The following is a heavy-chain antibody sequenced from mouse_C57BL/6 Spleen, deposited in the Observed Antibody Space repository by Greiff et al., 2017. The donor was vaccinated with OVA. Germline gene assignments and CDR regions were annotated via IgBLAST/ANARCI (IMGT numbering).Heavy chain of an antibody. D-gene: IGHD1-1*01. V-gene: IGHV1-59*01. CDR2: IDPSDSYT. CDR1: GYTFTSYW. J-gene: IGHJ4*01. CDR3: ARGLIGYAMDY. Sequence: QVQLQQSGAELVRPGPSVKLSCKASGYTFTSYWMHWVKQRPGQGLEWIGVIDPSDSYTNYNQKFKGKATLTVDTSSSTAYMQLSSLTSEDSAVYYCARGLIGYAMDYWGQGTSVTVSS.